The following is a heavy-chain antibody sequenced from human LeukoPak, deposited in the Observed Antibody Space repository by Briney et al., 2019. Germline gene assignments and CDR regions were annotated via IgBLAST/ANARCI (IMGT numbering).Heavy chain of an antibody. D-gene: IGHD4-17*01. CDR1: GFTFDDYA. CDR2: ISWNSGSI. J-gene: IGHJ6*02. V-gene: IGHV3-9*01. CDR3: AKSSYGDGMDV. Sequence: PGRSLRLSCAASGFTFDDYAMHWVRQAPGKGLEWVSGISWNSGSIGYADSVKGRFTISRDNVKNSLYLQMNSLRAEDTALYYCAKSSYGDGMDVWGQGTTVTVSS.